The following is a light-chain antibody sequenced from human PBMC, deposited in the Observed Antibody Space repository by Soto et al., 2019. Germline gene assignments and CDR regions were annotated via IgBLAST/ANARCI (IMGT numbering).Light chain of an antibody. J-gene: IGKJ4*02. CDR1: QDITIY. CDR3: QQRKSYPFT. Sequence: EIQLTQSPSFLSASVGDRVTLTCRTSQDITIYLAWYQQKPGKAPQLLISAASTMHIGVPSRFSGSGSGTEFTLTISSLQPEDFASYSCQQRKSYPFTCGGGTKVEIK. V-gene: IGKV1-9*01. CDR2: AAS.